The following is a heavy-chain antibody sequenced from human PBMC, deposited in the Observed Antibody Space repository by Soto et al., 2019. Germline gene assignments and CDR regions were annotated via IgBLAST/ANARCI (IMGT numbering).Heavy chain of an antibody. J-gene: IGHJ6*02. CDR2: VIDSGGST. CDR3: AQGRNDDYYYGVDV. Sequence: EVQLFESVGGLVQPGGSLRLSCAASGFTFSSCAMGWVRQAPGKGLEWVSDVIDSGGSTYYADSVKGRFTIASDNSKSTLYLQMNSMTAEDTALYYCAQGRNDDYYYGVDVWGQGTTVTVSS. CDR1: GFTFSSCA. V-gene: IGHV3-23*01. D-gene: IGHD1-1*01.